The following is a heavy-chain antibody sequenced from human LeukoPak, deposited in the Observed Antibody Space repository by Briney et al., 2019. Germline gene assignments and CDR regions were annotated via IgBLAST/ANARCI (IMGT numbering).Heavy chain of an antibody. CDR3: AKAVGFGEAYGMDV. CDR2: ISYDGTNK. J-gene: IGHJ6*02. V-gene: IGHV3-30*18. CDR1: GFTFSNYA. D-gene: IGHD3-10*01. Sequence: GGSLRLSCAASGFTFSNYAIHWIRQGPGKGLKWVAIISYDGTNKYYADSVKGRFSISRDNSKNPLYLQMNSLRPEDTAVYYCAKAVGFGEAYGMDVWGQGTTVTVSS.